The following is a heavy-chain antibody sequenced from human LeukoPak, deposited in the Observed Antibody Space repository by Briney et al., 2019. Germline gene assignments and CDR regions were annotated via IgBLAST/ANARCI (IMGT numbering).Heavy chain of an antibody. V-gene: IGHV4-59*08. CDR3: ANDTSVYGVTAVLFDF. CDR2: IYYTDSGST. J-gene: IGHJ4*02. D-gene: IGHD2/OR15-2a*01. CDR1: GGSFSSYY. Sequence: ETLSLTCTVSGGSFSSYYWSWIRQPPGKGLEWIGYIYYTDSGSTNYNPSIKSRVTISGDTYKNQYSLKLSFVTVADAASYYCANDTSVYGVTAVLFDFWGQGALVTVSS.